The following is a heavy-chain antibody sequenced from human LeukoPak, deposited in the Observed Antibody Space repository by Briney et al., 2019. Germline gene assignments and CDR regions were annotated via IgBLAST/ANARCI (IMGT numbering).Heavy chain of an antibody. J-gene: IGHJ4*02. V-gene: IGHV4-59*01. CDR3: AAQKRGSSRPYYFDY. D-gene: IGHD3-16*02. CDR1: GGSISSYY. Sequence: SETLSLTCTVSGGSISSYYWSWIRQPPGKGLEWIGYIYYSGSTKYNPSLKSRVTISVDTSKKQFSLKLSSVTAADTAVYYCAAQKRGSSRPYYFDYWGQGTLVTVSS. CDR2: IYYSGST.